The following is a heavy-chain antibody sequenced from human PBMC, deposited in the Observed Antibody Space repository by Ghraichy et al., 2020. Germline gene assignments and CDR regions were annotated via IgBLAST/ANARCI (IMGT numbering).Heavy chain of an antibody. CDR2: IYTSGST. J-gene: IGHJ4*02. Sequence: SETLSLTCTVSGGSISSYYWSWIRQPAGKGLEWIGRIYTSGSTNYNPSLKSRVTMSVDTSKNQFSLKLSSVTAADTAVYYCAREGGPLWFGELWVFDYWGQGTLVTVS. CDR3: AREGGPLWFGELWVFDY. V-gene: IGHV4-4*07. D-gene: IGHD3-10*01. CDR1: GGSISSYY.